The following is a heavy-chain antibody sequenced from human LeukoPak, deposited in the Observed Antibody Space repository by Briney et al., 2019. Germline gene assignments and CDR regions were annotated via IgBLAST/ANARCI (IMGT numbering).Heavy chain of an antibody. CDR1: GFTFSDYY. CDR3: ARFSSTWYVAFDM. V-gene: IGHV3-11*04. D-gene: IGHD6-13*01. Sequence: GGSLRLSCAASGFTFSDYYMSWIRQAPGKGLEWVSYISSSGSTIYYADSVKGRFTISRDNAKNSLYLQMNSLRAEDTALYYCARFSSTWYVAFDMWGQGTMVTVSS. CDR2: ISSSGSTI. J-gene: IGHJ3*02.